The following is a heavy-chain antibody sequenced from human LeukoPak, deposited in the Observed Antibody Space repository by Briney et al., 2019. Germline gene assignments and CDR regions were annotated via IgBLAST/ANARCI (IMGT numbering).Heavy chain of an antibody. D-gene: IGHD2-15*01. V-gene: IGHV4-59*08. CDR2: IYYSEST. Sequence: PSETLSLTFTVSGGSISSYYWSWIRQPTWKGLEWIGYIYYSESTNYNPSLKSRVTIYVDTSKNQYSLKLSSVAAADTDVYYCARLDGLRYYSGVSCVWYFDLWGRGTLVTVSS. CDR1: GGSISSYY. CDR3: ARLDGLRYYSGVSCVWYFDL. J-gene: IGHJ2*01.